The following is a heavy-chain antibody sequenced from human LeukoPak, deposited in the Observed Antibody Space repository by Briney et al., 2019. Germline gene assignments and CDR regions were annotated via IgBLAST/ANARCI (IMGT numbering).Heavy chain of an antibody. CDR1: RYTFTSYD. CDR3: ATASGSYYFYAFDI. D-gene: IGHD1-26*01. CDR2: MNPNSGNT. J-gene: IGHJ3*02. V-gene: IGHV1-8*03. Sequence: GASVKVSCKASRYTFTSYDIDWVRQATGQGLEWMGWMNPNSGNTGYAQKFQGRVTITRNTSISTAYMELSSLRSEDTAVYYCATASGSYYFYAFDIWGQGTMVTVSS.